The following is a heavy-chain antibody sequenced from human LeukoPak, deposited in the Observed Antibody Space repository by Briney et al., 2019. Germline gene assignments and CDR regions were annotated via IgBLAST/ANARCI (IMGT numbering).Heavy chain of an antibody. V-gene: IGHV3-23*01. CDR2: IAGGGSST. Sequence: GGSLRLSCAASGFTVSLYAMSWVRQAPGKGLEWVSVIAGGGSSTYYADSVKGRFTISRDNSKNTLYLQMNSLRAEDTAVYYCARFEYYYDSGVVDYWGQGTLVTVSS. CDR3: ARFEYYYDSGVVDY. D-gene: IGHD3-10*01. CDR1: GFTVSLYA. J-gene: IGHJ4*02.